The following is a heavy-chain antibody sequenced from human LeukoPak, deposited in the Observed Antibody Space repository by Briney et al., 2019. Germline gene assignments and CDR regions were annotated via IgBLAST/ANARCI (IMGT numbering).Heavy chain of an antibody. CDR1: GFTFSNAW. CDR3: STLMVRGIINI. Sequence: GGSLRLSCAASGFTFSNAWMSWVCQAPGKGLEWVGRIQSKTDGGTIEYAAPVKGRFSISRDDSKTTLFLQMNSLKTEDTGVYYCSTLMVRGIINIWGQGTLVTVSS. J-gene: IGHJ4*02. D-gene: IGHD3-10*01. V-gene: IGHV3-15*01. CDR2: IQSKTDGGTI.